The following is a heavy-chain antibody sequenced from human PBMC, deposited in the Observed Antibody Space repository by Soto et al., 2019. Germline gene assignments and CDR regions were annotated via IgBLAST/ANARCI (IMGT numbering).Heavy chain of an antibody. CDR2: IIPILGIA. D-gene: IGHD6-6*01. CDR1: GGTFSSYT. CDR3: DFRSSDNYYYYYCIDV. V-gene: IGHV1-69*02. Sequence: QVQLVQSGAEVKNPGSSVKLSCKASGGTFSSYTISWVRQAPGQGLEWMGRIIPILGIANYAQKFQGRVTITANKSTSTASVELRSLRSEDTAVYYCDFRSSDNYYYYYCIDVWGKGATVPVFS. J-gene: IGHJ6*03.